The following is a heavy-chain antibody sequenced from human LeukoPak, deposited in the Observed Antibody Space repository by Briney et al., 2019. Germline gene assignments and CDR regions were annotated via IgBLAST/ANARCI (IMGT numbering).Heavy chain of an antibody. CDR3: ARGEVLLWFGESESGYYYGMDV. CDR1: GFTFSSYS. D-gene: IGHD3-10*01. J-gene: IGHJ6*04. CDR2: IRSSSSYI. V-gene: IGHV3-21*01. Sequence: GGSLRLSCAASGFTFSSYSMNWVRQAPGKGLEGVSSIRSSSSYIYYADSVKGRFTISSDNAKHSLYLQMNSLRAEDTAVYYCARGEVLLWFGESESGYYYGMDVWGKGTTVTVSS.